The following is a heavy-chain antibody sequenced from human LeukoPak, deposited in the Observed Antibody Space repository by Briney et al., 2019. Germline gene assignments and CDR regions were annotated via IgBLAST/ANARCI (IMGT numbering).Heavy chain of an antibody. V-gene: IGHV4-59*01. CDR3: ARLTPDTAMVLDY. CDR2: IYYSGST. Sequence: PSETLSLTCTVSGGSISSYYWSWIRQPPGKGLEWIGYIYYSGSTNYNPSLKSRVTISVDTSKNQFSLKLSSVTAADTAVYYCARLTPDTAMVLDYWGQGTLVTVSS. J-gene: IGHJ4*02. CDR1: GGSISSYY. D-gene: IGHD5-18*01.